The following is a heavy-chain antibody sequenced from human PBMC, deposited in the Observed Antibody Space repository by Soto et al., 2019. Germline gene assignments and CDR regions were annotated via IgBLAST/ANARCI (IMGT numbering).Heavy chain of an antibody. CDR3: AKGTRYRSPEH. D-gene: IGHD2-15*01. CDR1: GFTFSNYW. CDR2: LNSDGSSA. V-gene: IGHV3-74*01. J-gene: IGHJ4*02. Sequence: EMQLVESGRGLVQPGGSLRLSCAASGFTFSNYWMHWVRQAPGKGLEWVTRLNSDGSSATYADSVQGRFIISRDNAKNTLYLQMNSLGVEDMAVYYCAKGTRYRSPEHWGQGILVTVSS.